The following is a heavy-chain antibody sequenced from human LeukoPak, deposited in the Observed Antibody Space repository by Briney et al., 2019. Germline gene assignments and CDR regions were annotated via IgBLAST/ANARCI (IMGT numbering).Heavy chain of an antibody. J-gene: IGHJ6*02. CDR1: GYTFTSYY. CDR2: INPSGVGT. D-gene: IGHD6-6*01. CDR3: AREGDSSSSDYGMDV. V-gene: IGHV1-46*01. Sequence: ASVKVSCKASGYTFTSYYMHWVRQAPGQGLEWMGIINPSGVGTSYAQKFQGRVTVTRDTSTSTVYMELSSLRSEDTAVYYCAREGDSSSSDYGMDVWGQGTTVTVSS.